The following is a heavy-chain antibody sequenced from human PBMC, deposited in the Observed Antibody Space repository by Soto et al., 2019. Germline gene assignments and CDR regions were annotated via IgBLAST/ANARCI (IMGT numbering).Heavy chain of an antibody. CDR1: GGTFSSHA. J-gene: IGHJ4*02. Sequence: QVQLVQSGAEVKKPGSSVKVSCKASGGTFSSHAISWVRQAPGQRLEWMGGIVPMFGTPKHAQKFQGRLTISADESTTAAFMELSSLRSEDTAVYYCAREPVGVGVPTTMRTFDYWGQGTLVTVSS. D-gene: IGHD2-2*01. V-gene: IGHV1-69*01. CDR3: AREPVGVGVPTTMRTFDY. CDR2: IVPMFGTP.